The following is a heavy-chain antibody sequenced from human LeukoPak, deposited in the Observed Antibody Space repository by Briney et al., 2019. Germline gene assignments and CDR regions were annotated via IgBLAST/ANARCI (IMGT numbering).Heavy chain of an antibody. J-gene: IGHJ6*03. V-gene: IGHV4-34*01. CDR3: ARGVDYDYYYMDV. CDR1: GGSFSGYY. Sequence: LETLSLTCAVYGGSFSGYYWSWIRQPPGKGLEWTGEINHSGSTNYNPSLKSRVTISVDTSKNQFSLKLSSVTAADTAVYYCARGVDYDYYYMDVWGKGTTVTVSS. CDR2: INHSGST.